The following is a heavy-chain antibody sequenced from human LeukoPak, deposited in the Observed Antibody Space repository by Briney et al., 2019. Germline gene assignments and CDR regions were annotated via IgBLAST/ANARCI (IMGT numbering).Heavy chain of an antibody. J-gene: IGHJ3*02. CDR1: GFTFSSYE. Sequence: PGGSLRLSCAASGFTFSSYEMNWVRQAPGKGLERVSYISSSGSTIYYADSVKGRFTISRDNAKNSLYLQMNSLRAEDTAVYYCARAALIVGAKNNAFDIWGQGTMVTVSS. CDR2: ISSSGSTI. V-gene: IGHV3-48*03. CDR3: ARAALIVGAKNNAFDI. D-gene: IGHD1-26*01.